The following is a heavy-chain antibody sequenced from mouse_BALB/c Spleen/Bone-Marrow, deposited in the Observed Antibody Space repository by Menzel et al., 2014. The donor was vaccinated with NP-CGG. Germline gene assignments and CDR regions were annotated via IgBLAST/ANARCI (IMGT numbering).Heavy chain of an antibody. Sequence: LQESGPELVKPGASVRISCKASGYTFTSFYIHWVRQRPGQGLEWIGWIYPGDFNTKYNEKFKGKATLTADKSSSTAPMQRSSLSSEDSAVYFCARKSQRGSDSMISWGQRAPLTVSS. V-gene: IGHV1S56*01. D-gene: IGHD2-4*01. CDR1: GYTFTSFY. CDR2: IYPGDFNT. J-gene: IGHJ4*01. CDR3: ARKSQRGSDSMIS.